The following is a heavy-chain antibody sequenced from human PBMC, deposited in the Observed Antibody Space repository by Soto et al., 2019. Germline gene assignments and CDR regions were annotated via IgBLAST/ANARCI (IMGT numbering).Heavy chain of an antibody. CDR3: VGGQYYFDY. Sequence: QVQLVESGGGVVQPGRSLRLSCAASGFPFSSYGMHWVREAPGKGLEWVAVISYDGSNKYYADSVKGRFTISRDNSASTLYLQMNRLRPEDTALYYCVGGQYYFDYRGQGTLVTVS. CDR1: GFPFSSYG. CDR2: ISYDGSNK. V-gene: IGHV3-30*03. J-gene: IGHJ4*02. D-gene: IGHD3-10*01.